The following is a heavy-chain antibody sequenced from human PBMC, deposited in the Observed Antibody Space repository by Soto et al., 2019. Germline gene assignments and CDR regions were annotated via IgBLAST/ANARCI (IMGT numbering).Heavy chain of an antibody. CDR1: GGSISSYY. J-gene: IGHJ4*02. CDR2: IYYSGST. CDR3: AREGADDSSGYYYFDY. V-gene: IGHV4-59*01. Sequence: QVQLQESGPGLVKPSETLSLTCTVSGGSISSYYWSWIRQPPGKGLEWIGYIYYSGSTNYNPSLKSRVTISVDTSKNQCSLKLSSVTAADTAVYYCAREGADDSSGYYYFDYWGQGTLVTVSS. D-gene: IGHD3-22*01.